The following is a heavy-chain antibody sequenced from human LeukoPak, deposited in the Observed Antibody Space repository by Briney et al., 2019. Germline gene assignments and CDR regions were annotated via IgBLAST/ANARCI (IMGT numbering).Heavy chain of an antibody. CDR1: GFSFSTYW. D-gene: IGHD3-22*01. CDR3: AKDGGSSGYYWYFDY. Sequence: GESLRLSCAASGFSFSTYWMSWVRQAPGKGLEWVANINQDGTEKYYADSVKGRFTISRDNSKNSLYLQMNSLRTEDTALYYCAKDGGSSGYYWYFDYWGQGTLVTVSS. V-gene: IGHV3-7*03. CDR2: INQDGTEK. J-gene: IGHJ4*02.